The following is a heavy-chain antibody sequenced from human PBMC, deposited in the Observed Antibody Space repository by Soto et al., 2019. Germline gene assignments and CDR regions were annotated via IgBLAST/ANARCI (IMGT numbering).Heavy chain of an antibody. CDR1: AFTFSSYW. Sequence: GSLRLSCAASAFTFSSYWMSWVRQAPGKGLEWVANIKEDGSEKYHVDSVKGRFTISRDNAKNSLYLQMNSLRAEDTAVYYCARDAYGDYQGLDYWGQGT. V-gene: IGHV3-7*01. CDR3: ARDAYGDYQGLDY. J-gene: IGHJ4*02. CDR2: IKEDGSEK. D-gene: IGHD4-17*01.